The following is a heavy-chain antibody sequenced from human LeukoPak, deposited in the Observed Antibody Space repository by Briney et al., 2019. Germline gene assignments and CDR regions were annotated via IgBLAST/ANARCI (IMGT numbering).Heavy chain of an antibody. CDR3: ARLRNRNTFTL. V-gene: IGHV4-59*08. Sequence: SETLSLNCTVSGASTSSYYWSWIRQPPGKGLEYIGYIYNTGNTNYNPSLKSRVTISADTSKNQLSLKLSSVTAADTAVYFCARLRNRNTFTLWSQGTMVTVSS. CDR2: IYNTGNT. J-gene: IGHJ3*01. D-gene: IGHD1/OR15-1a*01. CDR1: GASTSSYY.